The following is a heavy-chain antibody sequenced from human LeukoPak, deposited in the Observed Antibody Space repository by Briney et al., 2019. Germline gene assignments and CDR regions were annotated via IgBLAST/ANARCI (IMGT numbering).Heavy chain of an antibody. Sequence: SETLSLTCTVSGNSVTSDYCFWFRQPPGKGLEWIGYIYYSGSTYYNPSLKSRVTISVDTSKNQFSLKLSSVTAADTAVYYCARRYSSSWFDAFDIWGQGTMVTVSS. CDR1: GNSVTSDYCF. CDR2: IYYSGST. J-gene: IGHJ3*02. D-gene: IGHD6-13*01. CDR3: ARRYSSSWFDAFDI. V-gene: IGHV4-59*08.